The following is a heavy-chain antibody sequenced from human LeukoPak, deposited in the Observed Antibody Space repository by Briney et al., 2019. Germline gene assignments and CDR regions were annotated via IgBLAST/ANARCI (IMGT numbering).Heavy chain of an antibody. CDR1: GFTFSDYY. CDR2: ISSSSAYT. D-gene: IGHD3-10*01. V-gene: IGHV3-11*05. CDR3: ARDSDYGSGSPFDY. Sequence: TGGSLRLSCAASGFTFSDYYMSWIRQAPGKGLEWVSYISSSSAYTNYADSVKGRFTISRDNAKNSLYLQMDSLRAEDTAVYYCARDSDYGSGSPFDYWGQGTLVTVSS. J-gene: IGHJ4*02.